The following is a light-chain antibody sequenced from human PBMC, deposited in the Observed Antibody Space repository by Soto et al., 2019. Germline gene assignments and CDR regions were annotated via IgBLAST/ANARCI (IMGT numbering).Light chain of an antibody. V-gene: IGKV1-8*01. J-gene: IGKJ4*01. Sequence: AIRMTQSPSSLSASTGDRVTITCRASQGISSYLAWYQQNPGKAPKLLIYAASTLQSGVPSRFRGSGSGTDFTLTISCLQSEDFATYYCQQYYSYPLTFGGGTKVDIK. CDR2: AAS. CDR3: QQYYSYPLT. CDR1: QGISSY.